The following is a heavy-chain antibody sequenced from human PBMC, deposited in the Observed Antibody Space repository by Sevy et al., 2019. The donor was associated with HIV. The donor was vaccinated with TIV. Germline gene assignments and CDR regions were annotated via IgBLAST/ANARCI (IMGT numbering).Heavy chain of an antibody. D-gene: IGHD6-6*01. CDR1: GFTFSSYS. CDR3: AREGMITSRIAARQLDY. CDR2: ISSSSSTI. J-gene: IGHJ4*01. V-gene: IGHV3-48*02. Sequence: GGSLRLSCAASGFTFSSYSMNWVRQAPGKGLEWVSYISSSSSTIYYADSVKGRFTISRDNAKNSLYLQMNSLRDEDTAVYYCAREGMITSRIAARQLDYWGHGTLVTVSS.